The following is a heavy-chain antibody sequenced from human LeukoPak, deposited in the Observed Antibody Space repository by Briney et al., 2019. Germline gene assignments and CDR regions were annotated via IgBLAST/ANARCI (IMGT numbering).Heavy chain of an antibody. V-gene: IGHV4-34*01. J-gene: IGHJ4*02. Sequence: GSLRLSCAASGFTFSSYTMNWVRQPPGKGLEWIGEINHSGSTNYNPSLKSRVTISVDTSKNQFSLKLSSVTAADTAVYYCARAMVAATSVDYWGQGTLVTVSS. CDR2: INHSGST. D-gene: IGHD2-15*01. CDR1: GFTFSSYT. CDR3: ARAMVAATSVDY.